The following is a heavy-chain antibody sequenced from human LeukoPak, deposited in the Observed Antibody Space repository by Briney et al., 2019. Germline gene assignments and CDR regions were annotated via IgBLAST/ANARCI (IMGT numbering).Heavy chain of an antibody. CDR3: ATATQPRGYFLH. J-gene: IGHJ1*01. D-gene: IGHD2-2*01. CDR1: GYTFTTYS. Sequence: GASVKVSCKASGYTFTTYSLAWVRQAPGQSLEWMGWISVNNGGTNYAQSFQDRVTLTRDTSTNTAYLKLRSLRSNDTAIIYCATATQPRGYFLHWGQGTLVTVSS. V-gene: IGHV1-18*01. CDR2: ISVNNGGT.